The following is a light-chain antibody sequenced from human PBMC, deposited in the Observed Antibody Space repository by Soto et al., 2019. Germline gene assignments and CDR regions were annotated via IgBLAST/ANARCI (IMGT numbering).Light chain of an antibody. CDR2: EVS. Sequence: QSALTQPPSASGSPGQSVTISCTGTSSDVGGYNSVSWYQQHPGKAPKLMIYEVSKRPSGVPDRFSGSKSGNTASLTVSGLQADDEADYYCSSYAGSKNVVFGTGTKLTVL. CDR3: SSYAGSKNVV. V-gene: IGLV2-8*01. CDR1: SSDVGGYNS. J-gene: IGLJ1*01.